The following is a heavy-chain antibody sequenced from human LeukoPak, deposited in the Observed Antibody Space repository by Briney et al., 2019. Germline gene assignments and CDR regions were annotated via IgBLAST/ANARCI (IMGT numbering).Heavy chain of an antibody. J-gene: IGHJ4*02. CDR2: IYPDDSDT. D-gene: IGHD3-22*01. CDR1: GYTFSNYW. Sequence: GESLKISCEASGYTFSNYWIGWVRQMPGKGLEWMGIIYPDDSDTKYSPSFQGQVTISADKSISTAYLQWSSLKASDTAMYYCARSRDSRGYYYRIWGQGTLVTVSS. CDR3: ARSRDSRGYYYRI. V-gene: IGHV5-51*01.